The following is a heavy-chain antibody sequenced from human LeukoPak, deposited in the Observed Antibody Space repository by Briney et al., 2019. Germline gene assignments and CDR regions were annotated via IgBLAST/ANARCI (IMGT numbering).Heavy chain of an antibody. CDR3: AGHARGSNLFY. CDR1: GFTFNNYA. CDR2: ISDSGGST. D-gene: IGHD3-10*01. J-gene: IGHJ4*02. V-gene: IGHV3-23*01. Sequence: GGSLRLSCAASGFTFNNYAMSWVRQAPGKGLEWVSVISDSGGSTYYADPVKGRFTMSRDNSKNTLYLQINSLRAEDTAVYYCAGHARGSNLFYWGQGILVTVSA.